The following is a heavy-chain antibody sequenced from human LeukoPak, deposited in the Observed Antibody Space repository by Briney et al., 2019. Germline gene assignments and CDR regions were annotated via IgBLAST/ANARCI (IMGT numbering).Heavy chain of an antibody. D-gene: IGHD6-6*01. Sequence: PSQTLSLTCTVSGGSFSSPNYYWSWIRQPAGKGLEWIGRIYTTGFTNYHPSLKSRVTVSIDTSKNQFYLKLTSVTAADTAVYYCAREVGSSSDYYYYYMDVWGKGTTVTVSS. CDR2: IYTTGFT. CDR1: GGSFSSPNYY. J-gene: IGHJ6*03. V-gene: IGHV4-61*02. CDR3: AREVGSSSDYYYYYMDV.